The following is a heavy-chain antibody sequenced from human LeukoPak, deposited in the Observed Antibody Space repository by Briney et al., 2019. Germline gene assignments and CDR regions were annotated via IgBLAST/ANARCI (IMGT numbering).Heavy chain of an antibody. D-gene: IGHD5/OR15-5a*01. J-gene: IGHJ4*02. V-gene: IGHV3-53*01. CDR1: GFSVRGSH. CDR3: ARERVSSPYLDS. Sequence: PGGSLRLSCAGSGFSVRGSHMSWVRQAPGKGLEWVSIIYNADTPHYADSVRGRFTLSRDNSKNAVFLQMNSLRAEDTAVYFCARERVSSPYLDSWGQGTLVIVSS. CDR2: IYNADTP.